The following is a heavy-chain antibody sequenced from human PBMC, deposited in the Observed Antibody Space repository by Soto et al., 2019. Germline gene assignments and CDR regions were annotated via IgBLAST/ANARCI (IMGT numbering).Heavy chain of an antibody. Sequence: EVQLLESGGNSIQPGGSLRLSCAASGFTFRNYAMSWVRQAPGAGLEWVSGVSASGGRTYYADSVKGRFTISRDNSNNALFLQMNSLRAEDTALYYCAKDPNGDYVGAFDIWGRGTMVTVSS. CDR3: AKDPNGDYVGAFDI. J-gene: IGHJ3*02. V-gene: IGHV3-23*01. D-gene: IGHD4-17*01. CDR2: VSASGGRT. CDR1: GFTFRNYA.